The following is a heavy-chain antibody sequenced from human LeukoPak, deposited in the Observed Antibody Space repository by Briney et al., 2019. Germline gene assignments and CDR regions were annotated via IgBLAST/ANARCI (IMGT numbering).Heavy chain of an antibody. D-gene: IGHD1-14*01. CDR2: VNPSGGST. CDR3: AREFPRTCYFDY. CDR1: GYTFTSYY. J-gene: IGHJ4*02. Sequence: ASVKVSCKASGYTFTSYYLHWVRQAPGQGLEWMGMVNPSGGSTSYAQKFQGRVTMTRDTSTSKVHMELSSLRSEDTAVYYCAREFPRTCYFDYWGQGTLVTVSS. V-gene: IGHV1-46*01.